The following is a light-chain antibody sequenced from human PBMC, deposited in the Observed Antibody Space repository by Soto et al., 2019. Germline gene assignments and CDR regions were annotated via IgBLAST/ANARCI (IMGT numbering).Light chain of an antibody. CDR3: HPHNKSYWT. CDR1: QGIGDT. J-gene: IGKJ4*01. Sequence: TKNPPAGVVSQEEGATLSCRASQGIGDTLAWYQHKPGQTPRLLIYDTSTRATGVPTRISGSRSGAEFSLTIISRLYPDFSVSYYHPHNKSYWTFGGGTKVDIK. V-gene: IGKV3-15*01. CDR2: DTS.